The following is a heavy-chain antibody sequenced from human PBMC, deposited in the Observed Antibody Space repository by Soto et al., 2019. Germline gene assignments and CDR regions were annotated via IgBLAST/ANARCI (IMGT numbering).Heavy chain of an antibody. CDR2: IYPSDSDT. CDR1: GYSFTSYW. V-gene: IGHV5-51*01. Sequence: GESLKISCKGSGYSFTSYWIGWVRHMPGKGLQWMGIIYPSDSDTKYSPSFQGQVTISADKSINTAYLQWSGLKASDTAMYYCARLSTDAGFWDYFDYWGPGTLVTVSS. D-gene: IGHD4-17*01. J-gene: IGHJ4*02. CDR3: ARLSTDAGFWDYFDY.